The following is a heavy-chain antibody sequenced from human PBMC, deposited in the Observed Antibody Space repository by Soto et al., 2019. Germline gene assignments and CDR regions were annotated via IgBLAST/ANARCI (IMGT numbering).Heavy chain of an antibody. CDR3: AKGRGAARLDGNTFILDY. V-gene: IGHV3-30*18. Sequence: QVQLVESGGGVVQPGRSLRLSCAASGFTFSSYGMHWVRQAPGKGLEWVAVISYDGSNKYYADSVKGRFTISRDNSKNTLYLQMNSLRAEDTAVYYWAKGRGAARLDGNTFILDYWGQGTPVAVSS. D-gene: IGHD6-6*01. CDR1: GFTFSSYG. J-gene: IGHJ4*02. CDR2: ISYDGSNK.